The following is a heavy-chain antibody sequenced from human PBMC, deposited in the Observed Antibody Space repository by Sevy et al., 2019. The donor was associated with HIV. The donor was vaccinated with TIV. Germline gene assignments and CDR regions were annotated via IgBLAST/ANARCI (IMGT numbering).Heavy chain of an antibody. Sequence: GGSLRLSCAASGFTFSSYAMHWVRQAPGKGLEWAAVISYDGSNKYYADSVKGRFTISRDNSKNTLYLQMNSLRAEDTAVYYCARDRAWRYYDYVWGSSDHFDYWGQGTLVTVSS. CDR2: ISYDGSNK. CDR1: GFTFSSYA. D-gene: IGHD3-16*01. CDR3: ARDRAWRYYDYVWGSSDHFDY. V-gene: IGHV3-30-3*01. J-gene: IGHJ4*02.